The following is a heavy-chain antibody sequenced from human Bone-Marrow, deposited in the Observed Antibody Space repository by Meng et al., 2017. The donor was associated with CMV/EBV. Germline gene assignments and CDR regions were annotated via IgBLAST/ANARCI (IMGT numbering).Heavy chain of an antibody. CDR3: ARIRGGGRAYYDILTGEDAFDI. CDR1: GFSLSYARMG. Sequence: SGPTLVKPTETLTLTCTVSGFSLSYARMGVTWIRQPPGKALEWLAHIFSNDEKSYSTSLKSRLTISKDTSKSQVVLTMTNMDPVDTATYYCARIRGGGRAYYDILTGEDAFDIWGQGTMVTVSS. CDR2: IFSNDEK. V-gene: IGHV2-26*01. J-gene: IGHJ3*02. D-gene: IGHD3-9*01.